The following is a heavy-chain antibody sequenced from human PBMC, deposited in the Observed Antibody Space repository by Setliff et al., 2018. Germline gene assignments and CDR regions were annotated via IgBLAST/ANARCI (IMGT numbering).Heavy chain of an antibody. D-gene: IGHD6-19*01. V-gene: IGHV3-23*01. Sequence: HPGGSLRLSCVASGFTFSKYAVTWVRQAPGKGPEWVAAITGSGGNIFYADSVRGRFTISRDNSNNTLFLQMDSLRAEDTAIYYCAKDPAAKSGWLYYFDYWGQGTLVTVSS. CDR2: ITGSGGNI. J-gene: IGHJ4*02. CDR1: GFTFSKYA. CDR3: AKDPAAKSGWLYYFDY.